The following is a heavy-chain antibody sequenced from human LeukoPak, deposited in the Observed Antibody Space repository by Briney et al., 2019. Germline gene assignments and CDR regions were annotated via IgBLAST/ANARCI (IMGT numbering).Heavy chain of an antibody. J-gene: IGHJ4*02. CDR1: GGSISSHY. V-gene: IGHV4-59*11. D-gene: IGHD3-22*01. CDR2: IYYSGST. Sequence: SETLSLTCTVSGGSISSHYWSWIRQPPGKGLEWIGYIYYSGSTNYNPSLESRVTISVDTSKNQFSPKLSSVTAADTAVYYCARDREGYYDSSGEFDYWGQGTLVTVSS. CDR3: ARDREGYYDSSGEFDY.